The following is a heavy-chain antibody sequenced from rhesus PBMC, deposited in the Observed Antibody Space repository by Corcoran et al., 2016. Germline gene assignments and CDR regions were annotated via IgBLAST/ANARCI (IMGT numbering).Heavy chain of an antibody. CDR1: GFTFSSYW. V-gene: IGHV3S25*01. CDR3: AKSEGDS. D-gene: IGHD2-33*01. CDR2: INSGGSSA. J-gene: IGHJ4*01. Sequence: EVQLVESGGGLAKPGGSLRLSCAASGFTFSSYWMNWVRQAPGKGLEWVSAINSGGSSAFYADSVQGRFTISRDNSKNTHSLQMNSLRAEDTAVYYCAKSEGDSWGQGVLVTVSS.